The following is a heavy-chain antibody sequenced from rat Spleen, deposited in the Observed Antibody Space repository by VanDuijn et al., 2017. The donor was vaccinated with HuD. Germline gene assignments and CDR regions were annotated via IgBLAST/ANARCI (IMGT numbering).Heavy chain of an antibody. CDR1: GFSLSNYG. V-gene: IGHV2-15*01. CDR3: IRERYGNPASYYFDY. CDR2: IWSGGST. Sequence: QVQLKESGPGLVQPSQTLSLTCTVSGFSLSNYGVIWVRQPPGKGLEWMGTIWSGGSTDYNSAHKSRLSISRDTSKSQVFLKMNSLQTEDTAIYFCIRERYGNPASYYFDYWGQGVMVTVSS. D-gene: IGHD1-7*01. J-gene: IGHJ2*01.